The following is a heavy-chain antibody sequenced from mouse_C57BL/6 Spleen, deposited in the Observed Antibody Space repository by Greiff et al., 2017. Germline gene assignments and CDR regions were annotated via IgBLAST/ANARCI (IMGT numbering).Heavy chain of an antibody. CDR1: GYTFTDYY. Sequence: VQLVESGAELVRPGASVKLSCKASGYTFTDYYINWVKQRPGQGLEWIARIYPGSGNTYYNEKFKGKATLTAEKSSSTAYMQLSSLPSEDSAVYFCARGDDYDEGGDYWGQGTTLTVSS. V-gene: IGHV1-76*01. J-gene: IGHJ2*01. CDR3: ARGDDYDEGGDY. CDR2: IYPGSGNT. D-gene: IGHD2-4*01.